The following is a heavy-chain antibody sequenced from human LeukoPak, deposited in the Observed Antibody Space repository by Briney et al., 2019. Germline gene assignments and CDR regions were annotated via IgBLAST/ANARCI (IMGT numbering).Heavy chain of an antibody. D-gene: IGHD3-22*01. CDR2: IYWDDDR. CDR3: AHRKNYYDSSVFDN. CDR1: GFSLTTRGVG. V-gene: IGHV2-5*02. Sequence: SGPTLVNPTQTLTLTCTFSGFSLTTRGVGVGWIRQPPGRALEWLALIYWDDDRRYSPSLKSRLTITKDTSKNQVVLTMTNMDPVDTATDFCAHRKNYYDSSVFDNWGQGTLVTVSS. J-gene: IGHJ4*02.